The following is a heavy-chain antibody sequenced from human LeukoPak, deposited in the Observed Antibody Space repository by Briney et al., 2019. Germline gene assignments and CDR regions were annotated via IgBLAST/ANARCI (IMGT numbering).Heavy chain of an antibody. J-gene: IGHJ4*02. CDR1: GFTFSSYG. CDR3: ARGGRELEN. CDR2: IWYDGSNK. D-gene: IGHD1-26*01. Sequence: GGSLRLSCAASGFTFSSYGMHWVRQAPGKGLEWVAVIWYDGSNKYYADSVKGRFTISRDNSKNTLYLQMSSLRAEDTAVYYCARGGRELENWGQGTLVTVSS. V-gene: IGHV3-33*01.